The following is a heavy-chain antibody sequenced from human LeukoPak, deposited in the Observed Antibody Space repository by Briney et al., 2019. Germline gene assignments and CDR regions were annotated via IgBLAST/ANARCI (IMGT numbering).Heavy chain of an antibody. CDR2: IYPGESDT. Sequence: GEALKISCKGSGYSFTSYWIGWVRQMPGKGLEWMGIIYPGESDTRYSPSFQGQVTISADKSISTAYLQWSSLKASDTAMYYCARGEDYYDSSGYYLDYWGQGTLVPVSS. J-gene: IGHJ4*02. CDR1: GYSFTSYW. CDR3: ARGEDYYDSSGYYLDY. D-gene: IGHD3-22*01. V-gene: IGHV5-51*01.